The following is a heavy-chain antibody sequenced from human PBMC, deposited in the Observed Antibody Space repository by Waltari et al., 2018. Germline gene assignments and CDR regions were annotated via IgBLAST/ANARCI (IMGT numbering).Heavy chain of an antibody. J-gene: IGHJ5*02. Sequence: QVQLQESGPGLVKPSETLSLTCAVSGYSISSGYYWGWIRQPPGKGLEWIGSIYHSGSTYYNPSLKSRVTISVDTSKNQFSLKLSSVTAADTAVYYCARGHCTGGVCFPSEGNWFAPWGQGTLVTVSS. CDR1: GYSISSGYY. D-gene: IGHD2-8*02. V-gene: IGHV4-38-2*01. CDR2: IYHSGST. CDR3: ARGHCTGGVCFPSEGNWFAP.